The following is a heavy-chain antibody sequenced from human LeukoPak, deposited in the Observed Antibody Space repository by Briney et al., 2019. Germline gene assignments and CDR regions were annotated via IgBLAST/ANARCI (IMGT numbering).Heavy chain of an antibody. CDR2: ISGSGGAT. CDR1: GFSLEDYA. Sequence: GGTLRLSCAAPGFSLEDYALNWVHHAPGKGLEWVAAISGSGGATYYADSVKGRFTISRDNSGNTVFLQMDSLRADDTAVYFCARNRPAGYAYGFELQHWGQGTLVTVSS. J-gene: IGHJ1*01. V-gene: IGHV3-23*01. D-gene: IGHD5-12*01. CDR3: ARNRPAGYAYGFELQH.